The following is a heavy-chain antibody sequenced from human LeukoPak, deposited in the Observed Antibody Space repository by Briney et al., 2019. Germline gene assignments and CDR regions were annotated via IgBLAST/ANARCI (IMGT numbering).Heavy chain of an antibody. CDR3: ARGDHTYYYDSSGYYPFDY. D-gene: IGHD3-22*01. V-gene: IGHV4-39*07. J-gene: IGHJ4*02. Sequence: SETLSLTCTVSGGSISSSDYYWGWVRQPPGKGLEWIGSIYYSGSTYYNPSLKSRVTISVDTSKNQFSLKLSSVTAADTAVYYCARGDHTYYYDSSGYYPFDYWGQGTLVTVSS. CDR2: IYYSGST. CDR1: GGSISSSDYY.